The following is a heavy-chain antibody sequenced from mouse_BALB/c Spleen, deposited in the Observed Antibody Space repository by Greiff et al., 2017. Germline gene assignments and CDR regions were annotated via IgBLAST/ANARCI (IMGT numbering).Heavy chain of an antibody. CDR2: ISDGGSYT. CDR3: ARDGITTGDAMDY. D-gene: IGHD1-1*01. J-gene: IGHJ4*01. CDR1: GFTFSDYY. Sequence: EVQVVESGGGLVKPGGSLKLSCAASGFTFSDYYMYWVRQTPEKRLEWVATISDGGSYTYYPDSVKGRFTISRDNAKNNLYLQMSSLKSEDTAMYYCARDGITTGDAMDYWGQGTSVTVSS. V-gene: IGHV5-4*02.